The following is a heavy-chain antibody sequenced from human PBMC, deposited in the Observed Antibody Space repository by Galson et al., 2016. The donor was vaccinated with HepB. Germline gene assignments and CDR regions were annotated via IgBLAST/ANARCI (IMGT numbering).Heavy chain of an antibody. CDR3: ARGSDSSGYSN. CDR1: GYRFPSYG. D-gene: IGHD3-22*01. Sequence: SCKASGYRFPSYGISWVRQAPRQGLEWMGWISVYSSNTNYALKLQGRVTMTTDTSTSTAHMELRSLRSDDTAVYYCARGSDSSGYSNWGQGTLVTVSS. CDR2: ISVYSSNT. V-gene: IGHV1-18*01. J-gene: IGHJ4*02.